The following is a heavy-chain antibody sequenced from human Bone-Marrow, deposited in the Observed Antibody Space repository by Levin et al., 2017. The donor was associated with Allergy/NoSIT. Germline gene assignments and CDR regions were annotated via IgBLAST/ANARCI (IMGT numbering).Heavy chain of an antibody. V-gene: IGHV3-48*03. CDR3: ARNGRRYYDSSGTGKAFDI. D-gene: IGHD3-22*01. Sequence: GESLKISCAPSGFTFSSYEMNWVRQAPGKGLEWVSYIGSSGTTIEYADSVKGRFTISRDNAKNLLYLQMSSLRAEDTAVYYCARNGRRYYDSSGTGKAFDIWGQGTMVTVSS. CDR2: IGSSGTTI. CDR1: GFTFSSYE. J-gene: IGHJ3*02.